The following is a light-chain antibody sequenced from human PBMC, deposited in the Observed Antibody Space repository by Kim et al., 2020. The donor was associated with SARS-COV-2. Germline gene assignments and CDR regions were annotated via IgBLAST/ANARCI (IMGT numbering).Light chain of an antibody. CDR3: QVWDTRSDHLV. CDR1: NIGRKS. V-gene: IGLV3-21*04. CDR2: YDS. J-gene: IGLJ2*01. Sequence: APGKTARVTCEGDNIGRKSVHWYQQKTGLAPVLVIFYDSDRASGIPARFSGSSSGNTATLTITRVEAGDEADYYCQVWDTRSDHLVFGGGTQLTVL.